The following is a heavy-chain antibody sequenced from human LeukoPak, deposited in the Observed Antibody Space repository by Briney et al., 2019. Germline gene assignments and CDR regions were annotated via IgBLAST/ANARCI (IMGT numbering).Heavy chain of an antibody. Sequence: GGSLRLSCAASGFTFSSYGMHWVRQAPGKGLEWVAVISYDGSNKYYADSVKGRFTISRDNSKNTLYLQMNSLRAEDTAVYYCAKDYLATTMYYFDYWGQGTLVTVSS. V-gene: IGHV3-30*18. CDR3: AKDYLATTMYYFDY. D-gene: IGHD5-12*01. CDR1: GFTFSSYG. J-gene: IGHJ4*02. CDR2: ISYDGSNK.